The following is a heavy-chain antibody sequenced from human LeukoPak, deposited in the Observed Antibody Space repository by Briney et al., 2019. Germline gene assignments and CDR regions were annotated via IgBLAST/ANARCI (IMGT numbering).Heavy chain of an antibody. Sequence: PGRSLRLSCAAAGFTFSSYAMHWVRQAPGKGLEWVAVISYDGSNKYYADSVKGRFIISRDNSKNTLYLEMNSLRAEDTAVYYCARDLGPQRRYYFDYWGQGTLVTVSS. J-gene: IGHJ4*02. CDR2: ISYDGSNK. D-gene: IGHD7-27*01. CDR3: ARDLGPQRRYYFDY. V-gene: IGHV3-30-3*01. CDR1: GFTFSSYA.